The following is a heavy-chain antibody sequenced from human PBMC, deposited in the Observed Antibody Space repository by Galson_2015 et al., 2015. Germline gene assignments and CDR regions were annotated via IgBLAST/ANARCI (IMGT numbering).Heavy chain of an antibody. CDR1: GYTFKNYA. D-gene: IGHD6-19*01. CDR3: ATEAALQWLVPDY. J-gene: IGHJ4*02. Sequence: SVKVSCKASGYTFKNYAMNWVRQAPGQGLEWMGWINTNTGNPTYAQGFTGRFVFSLDTSVTTAYLQISSLKAEDIAVYYCATEAALQWLVPDYWGQGTLITVSS. V-gene: IGHV7-4-1*02. CDR2: INTNTGNP.